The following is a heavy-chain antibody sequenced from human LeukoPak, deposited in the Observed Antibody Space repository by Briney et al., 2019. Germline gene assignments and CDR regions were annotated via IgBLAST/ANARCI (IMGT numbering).Heavy chain of an antibody. CDR1: GFTFSDYY. CDR2: IRSSGSTI. J-gene: IGHJ4*02. D-gene: IGHD1-26*01. CDR3: ARRGSSGSFAAN. V-gene: IGHV3-11*01. Sequence: GGSLRLSCAASGFTFSDYYMSWIHQAPGKGLEWVSYIRSSGSTIYYADSVKGRFTISRDNAKNSVYLQMNSLRAEDTAVYYCARRGSSGSFAANWGQGTLVTVSS.